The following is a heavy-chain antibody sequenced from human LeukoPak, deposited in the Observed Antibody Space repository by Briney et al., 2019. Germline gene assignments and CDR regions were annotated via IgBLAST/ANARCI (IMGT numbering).Heavy chain of an antibody. J-gene: IGHJ4*02. D-gene: IGHD1-14*01. CDR2: ISYDGSNK. V-gene: IGHV3-30-3*01. CDR1: GFTFSSYA. CDR3: ARETGTFDY. Sequence: GSLRLSCAASGFTFSSYAMHWVRQAPGKGLEWVGVISYDGSNKYYADSVKGRFTISRDNAKNSLYLQMNSLRAEDTAVYYCARETGTFDYWGQGTLVTVSS.